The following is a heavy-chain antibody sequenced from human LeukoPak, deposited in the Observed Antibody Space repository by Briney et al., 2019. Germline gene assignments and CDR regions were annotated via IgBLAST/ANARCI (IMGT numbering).Heavy chain of an antibody. J-gene: IGHJ6*03. CDR3: ARVSKGSMVRGVIITTYYYYYYYMDV. CDR2: IYSGGST. V-gene: IGHV3-53*01. D-gene: IGHD3-10*01. Sequence: GGSLRLSCAASGFTVSSNYMSWVRQAPGKGLEWVSVIYSGGSTYYADSVKGRFTISRDNSKNTLYLQMNSLRAEDTAVYYCARVSKGSMVRGVIITTYYYYYYYMDVWGKGTTVTISS. CDR1: GFTVSSNY.